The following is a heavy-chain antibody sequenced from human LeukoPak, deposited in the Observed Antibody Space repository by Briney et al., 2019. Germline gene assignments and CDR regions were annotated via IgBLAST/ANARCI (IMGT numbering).Heavy chain of an antibody. V-gene: IGHV3-33*01. Sequence: GRSLRLSCAAPGFTFSSYGMHWVRQAPGKGLEWVAVIWYDGSNKYYADSVKGRFTISRDNSKNTLYLQMNSLRAEDTAVYYCAREGSYYYYYGMDVWGQGTTVTVSS. CDR1: GFTFSSYG. CDR3: AREGSYYYYYGMDV. D-gene: IGHD1-26*01. CDR2: IWYDGSNK. J-gene: IGHJ6*02.